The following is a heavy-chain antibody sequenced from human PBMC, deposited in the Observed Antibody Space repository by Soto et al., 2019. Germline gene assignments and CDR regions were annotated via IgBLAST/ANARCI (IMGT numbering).Heavy chain of an antibody. J-gene: IGHJ6*02. D-gene: IGHD5-12*01. V-gene: IGHV3-33*06. CDR1: GFSFENYG. CDR2: IWYDGSLQ. CDR3: ANLWGDGYNLGQDYNGMDV. Sequence: QVQMVESGGGVVQPGRSLRLSCAASGFSFENYGMHWVRQAPGRGLEWVAIIWYDGSLQYYAAAVKGRFTISRDNSKNTLYLEMNSLKGEVTAVYYCANLWGDGYNLGQDYNGMDVWGQGTTVIVS.